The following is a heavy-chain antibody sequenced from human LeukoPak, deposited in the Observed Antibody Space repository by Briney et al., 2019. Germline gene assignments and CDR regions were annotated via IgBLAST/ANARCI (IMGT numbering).Heavy chain of an antibody. Sequence: SETLSLTCTVSGGSISSYYWSWIRQPPGKGLEWIGYIYYSGSTNYNPSLKSRVTISVDTSKNQFSLKLSSVTAAGTAVYYCARAHYDFLSGPGSYYYYYMDVWGKGTTVTVSS. J-gene: IGHJ6*03. CDR2: IYYSGST. D-gene: IGHD3-3*01. V-gene: IGHV4-59*01. CDR3: ARAHYDFLSGPGSYYYYYMDV. CDR1: GGSISSYY.